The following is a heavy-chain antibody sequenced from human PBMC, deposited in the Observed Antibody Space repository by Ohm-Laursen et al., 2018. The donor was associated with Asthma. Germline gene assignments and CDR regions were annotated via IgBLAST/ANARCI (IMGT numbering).Heavy chain of an antibody. J-gene: IGHJ4*02. CDR2: ISGSGGST. V-gene: IGHV3-23*01. CDR1: GFTFSSYA. Sequence: SLRLSCAASGFTFSSYAMSWVRQAPGKGLEWVSAISGSGGSTYYADSVKGRFTISRDNSKNTLYLQMNSLRAEDTAVYYCANTAAGNGGPFDYWGQGTLVTVSS. CDR3: ANTAAGNGGPFDY. D-gene: IGHD6-13*01.